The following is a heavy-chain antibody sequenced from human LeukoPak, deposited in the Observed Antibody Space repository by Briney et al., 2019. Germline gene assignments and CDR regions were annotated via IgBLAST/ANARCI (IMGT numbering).Heavy chain of an antibody. CDR3: ARGGGSVDY. CDR1: GFTFSSYA. D-gene: IGHD4-23*01. CDR2: IKQDGSDK. J-gene: IGHJ4*02. V-gene: IGHV3-7*05. Sequence: GGSLRLSCAASGFTFSSYAMSWVRQAPGKGLEWVANIKQDGSDKYYVDSVKGRFTISRDNAKNSLYLQMNSLRAEDTAVYYCARGGGSVDYWGQGTLVTVSS.